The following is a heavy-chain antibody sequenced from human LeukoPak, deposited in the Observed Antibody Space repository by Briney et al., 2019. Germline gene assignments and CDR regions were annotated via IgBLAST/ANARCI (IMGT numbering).Heavy chain of an antibody. CDR1: GFTFSSYG. CDR2: IWYDGSNK. Sequence: QSGGSLRLYCAASGFTFSSYGMHWVRQAPGKGLEWVAVIWYDGSNKYYADSVKGRFTISRDNSKNTLYLQMNSLRAEDTAVYYCAREPYGGNSPYWGQGTLVTVSS. V-gene: IGHV3-33*01. J-gene: IGHJ4*02. CDR3: AREPYGGNSPY. D-gene: IGHD4-23*01.